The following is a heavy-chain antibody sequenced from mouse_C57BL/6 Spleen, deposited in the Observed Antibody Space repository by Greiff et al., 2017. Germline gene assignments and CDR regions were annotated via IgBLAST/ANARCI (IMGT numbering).Heavy chain of an antibody. CDR3: ARDPNYDYDGDYFDY. V-gene: IGHV3-6*01. J-gene: IGHJ2*01. CDR1: GYSITSGYY. Sequence: VQLQQSGPGLVKPSQSLSLTCSVTGYSITSGYYWNWIRQFPGNKLEWMGYISYDGSNNYNPSLKNRISITRDTSKNQFFLKLNSVTTEDTATYYCARDPNYDYDGDYFDYWGQGTTLTVSS. CDR2: ISYDGSN. D-gene: IGHD2-4*01.